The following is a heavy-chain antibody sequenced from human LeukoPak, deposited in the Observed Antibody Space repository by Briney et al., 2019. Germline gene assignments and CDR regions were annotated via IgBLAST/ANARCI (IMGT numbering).Heavy chain of an antibody. J-gene: IGHJ4*02. CDR3: AKDYYDSSGYYEEYFDY. D-gene: IGHD3-22*01. Sequence: PGGSLRLSCAASGFTFSRYAMSWVRQAPGKGLEWVSAISGSGGSTYYADSVKGRFTISRDNSKNTLYLQMNSLRAEDTAVYYCAKDYYDSSGYYEEYFDYWGQGTLVTVSS. CDR2: ISGSGGST. V-gene: IGHV3-23*01. CDR1: GFTFSRYA.